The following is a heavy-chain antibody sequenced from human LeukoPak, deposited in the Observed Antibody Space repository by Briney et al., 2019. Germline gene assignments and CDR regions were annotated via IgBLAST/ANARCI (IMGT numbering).Heavy chain of an antibody. CDR2: IKEDGSER. V-gene: IGHV3-7*03. D-gene: IGHD5-18*01. CDR1: AFIFSGHW. J-gene: IGHJ4*02. CDR3: ARGYSYASYYFDY. Sequence: PGGSLRLSCEGSAFIFSGHWMNWVRQTPGKGLEWVASIKEDGSERQYVDSVKGRFSISRDNTKGSLFLQLNSLRAEDTAVYYCARGYSYASYYFDYWGQGTLVTVSS.